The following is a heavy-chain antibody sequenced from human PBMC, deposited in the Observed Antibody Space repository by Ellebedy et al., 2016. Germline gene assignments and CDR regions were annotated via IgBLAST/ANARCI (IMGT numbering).Heavy chain of an antibody. Sequence: GGSLRLSCAASGFTFSSYTMNWVRQAQGKGLEWVSSITSRSTYIYYADSVKGRFTISIDNAKNSLFLQMNSLRPEDTAVYYCARATSIGDYVYYWGHGTLVTVSS. CDR2: ITSRSTYI. V-gene: IGHV3-21*01. D-gene: IGHD4-17*01. J-gene: IGHJ4*01. CDR3: ARATSIGDYVYY. CDR1: GFTFSSYT.